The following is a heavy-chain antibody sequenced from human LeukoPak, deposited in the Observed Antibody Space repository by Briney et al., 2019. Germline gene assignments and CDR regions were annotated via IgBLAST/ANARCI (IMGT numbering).Heavy chain of an antibody. CDR1: GGSISSGNYY. V-gene: IGHV4-39*01. D-gene: IGHD6-13*01. Sequence: SETLSLTCTVSGGSISSGNYYWGWIRQPPGKGLEWIGTIYYTGTTNYNPSLKSRVTISVDTSKNQFSLKLSSVTAADTAVYYCARHGSIAAADPRYFDPWGQGTLVTVSS. CDR2: IYYTGTT. CDR3: ARHGSIAAADPRYFDP. J-gene: IGHJ5*02.